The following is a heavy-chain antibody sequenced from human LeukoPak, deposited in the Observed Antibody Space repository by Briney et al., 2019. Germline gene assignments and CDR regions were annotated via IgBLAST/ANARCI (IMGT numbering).Heavy chain of an antibody. CDR1: GFTFSSYA. CDR2: ISYDGSNK. J-gene: IGHJ4*02. D-gene: IGHD5-18*01. Sequence: GRSLRLSCAASGFTFSSYAMHWVRQAPGKGLEWVAVISYDGSNKYYADSVKGRFTISRDNSKNTLYLQMNSLRAEDTAVYYCARAHVDTAMVPEYWGQGTLVTVSS. V-gene: IGHV3-30-3*01. CDR3: ARAHVDTAMVPEY.